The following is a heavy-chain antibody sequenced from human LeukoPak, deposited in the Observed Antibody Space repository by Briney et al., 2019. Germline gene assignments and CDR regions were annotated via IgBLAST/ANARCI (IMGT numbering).Heavy chain of an antibody. Sequence: GVSLRLSCAASRFPFNKYPGHGVRQAREGGLEYVSGMNINLGSTYYADSVTGRFNICRDNSKNTLYLQVYSLRPDDTSIFYCVKTMVSFGGLIRPDAFDIWGQGTMVTVSS. J-gene: IGHJ3*02. CDR2: MNINLGST. CDR1: RFPFNKYP. V-gene: IGHV3-64D*08. D-gene: IGHD3-16*01. CDR3: VKTMVSFGGLIRPDAFDI.